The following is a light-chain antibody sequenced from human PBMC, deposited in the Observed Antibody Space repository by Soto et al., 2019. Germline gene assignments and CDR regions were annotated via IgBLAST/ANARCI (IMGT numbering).Light chain of an antibody. J-gene: IGLJ3*02. CDR2: AVS. Sequence: QSAQTQPASVSGSPGQSITISCTGTSSDVGGYNYVSWYQQYPGKAPKLMIYAVSDRPSGVSNRFSGSKSGNTASLTISGLQAEDEADYYCNSYTSSSTLVVFGGGTKVTVL. V-gene: IGLV2-14*01. CDR3: NSYTSSSTLVV. CDR1: SSDVGGYNY.